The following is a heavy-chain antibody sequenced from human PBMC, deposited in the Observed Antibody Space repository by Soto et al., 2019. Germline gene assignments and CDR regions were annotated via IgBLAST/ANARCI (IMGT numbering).Heavy chain of an antibody. CDR1: GFDFSNFV. D-gene: IGHD2-21*02. V-gene: IGHV3-33*01. Sequence: QVQLVESGGGVVQPGTSLTLSCAASGFDFSNFVMHWVRQAPGKGLERVAVIWHDASHEYYGDSVQGRFTISRDNSKHLLYLQMSSLRAEDTAVYYCAREGGDEWIDYYYYGMDVWGHGTTVTVSS. CDR3: AREGGDEWIDYYYYGMDV. J-gene: IGHJ6*02. CDR2: IWHDASHE.